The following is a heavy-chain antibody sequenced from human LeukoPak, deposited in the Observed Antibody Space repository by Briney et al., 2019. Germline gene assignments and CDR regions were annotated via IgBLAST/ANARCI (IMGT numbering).Heavy chain of an antibody. D-gene: IGHD6-19*01. CDR3: ASLSDSSGWSDY. CDR1: GASISTYY. CDR2: IYYTGST. Sequence: PSETLSLTCTVSGASISTYYWTWIRQPPGKGLEWIGYIYYTGSTNYNPSLKSRVTISIDTSKNQFSLKLSSVTAADTAVYYCASLSDSSGWSDYWGQGTLVTVSS. V-gene: IGHV4-59*08. J-gene: IGHJ4*02.